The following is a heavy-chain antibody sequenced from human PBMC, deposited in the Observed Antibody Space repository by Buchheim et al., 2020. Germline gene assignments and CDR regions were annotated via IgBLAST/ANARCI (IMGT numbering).Heavy chain of an antibody. CDR3: AMDKYDSSGYLGMDV. Sequence: QVQLVESGGGVVQPGRSLRLSCAASGFTFSSYAMHWVRQAPGKGLEWVAVISYDGSNKYYADSVKGRFTISRDNSKNTLYLQMNSLRAEDTAVYYCAMDKYDSSGYLGMDVWGQGTT. D-gene: IGHD3-22*01. CDR1: GFTFSSYA. CDR2: ISYDGSNK. V-gene: IGHV3-30-3*01. J-gene: IGHJ6*02.